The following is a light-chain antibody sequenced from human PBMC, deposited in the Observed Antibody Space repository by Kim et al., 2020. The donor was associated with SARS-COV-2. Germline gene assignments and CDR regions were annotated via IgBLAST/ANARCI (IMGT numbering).Light chain of an antibody. J-gene: IGKJ5*01. CDR1: QDLNTY. CDR3: QQSYSTPI. CDR2: AAS. V-gene: IGKV1-39*01. Sequence: DSQLTQSPSSLSASVGDRVTITCRTSQDLNTYLNWYQQKPGKAPKLLIYAASSLQNGVPSRISGNTSGTHFTLTINSLQPEDFATYYCQQSYSTPIFGQGTRLEIK.